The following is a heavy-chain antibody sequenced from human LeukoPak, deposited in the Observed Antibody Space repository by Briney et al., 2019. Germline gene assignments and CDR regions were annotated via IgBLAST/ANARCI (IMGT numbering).Heavy chain of an antibody. V-gene: IGHV3-48*04. CDR1: GFTFSSYS. Sequence: PGGSLRLSCAASGFTFSSYSINWVRQAPGKGLEWLSYISSSNRTISYADSLKGRFTVSRDNAKNSLDLQMNSLRVEDTAVYYCARVGTCGWTSDYWGQGTLVTVSS. J-gene: IGHJ4*02. D-gene: IGHD6-19*01. CDR2: ISSSNRTI. CDR3: ARVGTCGWTSDY.